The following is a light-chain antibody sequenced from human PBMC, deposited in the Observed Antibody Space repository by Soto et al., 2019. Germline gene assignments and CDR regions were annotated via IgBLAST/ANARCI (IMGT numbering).Light chain of an antibody. Sequence: EIVLTQSPGTLSLSPGERATLSCRASQSVSSNYLAWYQQKPGQAPRLLIYGASSRATGIPDRFSGSGSATDFTLTISRLEPEDFAVYYCQKYGSSPPITFGQGTRLEIK. CDR2: GAS. CDR3: QKYGSSPPIT. V-gene: IGKV3-20*01. J-gene: IGKJ5*01. CDR1: QSVSSNY.